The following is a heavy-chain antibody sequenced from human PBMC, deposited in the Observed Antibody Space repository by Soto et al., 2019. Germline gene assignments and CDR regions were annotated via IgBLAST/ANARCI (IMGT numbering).Heavy chain of an antibody. J-gene: IGHJ4*02. V-gene: IGHV3-74*01. D-gene: IGHD1-26*01. CDR3: ARSVKWGFDY. CDR1: GFTFSTFW. Sequence: EVQLVESGGGLVQPGGSLRLSCAASGFTFSTFWMHWVRQAPGKGLVWVSCISSDGSSTAYADSVKGRFTFSRDNAKNTLYLQMNSLRAEDTAVYYCARSVKWGFDYWGQGTLVTVSS. CDR2: ISSDGSST.